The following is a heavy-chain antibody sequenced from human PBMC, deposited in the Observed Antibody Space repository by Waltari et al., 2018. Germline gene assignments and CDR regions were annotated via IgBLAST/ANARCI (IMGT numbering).Heavy chain of an antibody. V-gene: IGHV4-39*01. CDR1: GGSIDSNYNY. CDR2: HYYSGST. J-gene: IGHJ4*02. Sequence: QVQLQESGPGLVKPSETLSLTCTVSGGSIDSNYNYWGWVRPPPGKGLEWIGSHYYSGSTHYNPSLKSRVTISVDTSKNQFSLKLTSVTAADTAVYYCVQLPGYWGQGILVTVSS. D-gene: IGHD2-15*01. CDR3: VQLPGY.